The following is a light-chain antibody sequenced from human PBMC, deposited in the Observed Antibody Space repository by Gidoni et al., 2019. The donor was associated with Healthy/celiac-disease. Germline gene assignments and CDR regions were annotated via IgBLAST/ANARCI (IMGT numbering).Light chain of an antibody. Sequence: DIVMTQSPDFLAVSLGERATINCKSSQSVLYSSNNKNYLAWYQQKPGQPPKLLIYWASTRESGVPDRFSGSGSGTDFTLTISSLQAEAVSVYYCQQYYSTPYSFGQGTKLEFK. J-gene: IGKJ2*03. CDR2: WAS. V-gene: IGKV4-1*01. CDR3: QQYYSTPYS. CDR1: QSVLYSSNNKNY.